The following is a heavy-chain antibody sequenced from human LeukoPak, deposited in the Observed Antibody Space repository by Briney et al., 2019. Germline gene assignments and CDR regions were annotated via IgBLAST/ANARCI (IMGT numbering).Heavy chain of an antibody. V-gene: IGHV3-23*01. Sequence: QSGGSLRLSCAASGFTFSNAWMSWVRQAPGKGLEWASSISGSGGSTYYADSVKGRFTISRDNSKNTLYLQMNSLRAEDTAVYYCAKDRGDYYGSGMNLVPLPTTYFDYWGQGTLVTVSS. CDR3: AKDRGDYYGSGMNLVPLPTTYFDY. D-gene: IGHD3-10*01. J-gene: IGHJ4*02. CDR2: ISGSGGST. CDR1: GFTFSNAW.